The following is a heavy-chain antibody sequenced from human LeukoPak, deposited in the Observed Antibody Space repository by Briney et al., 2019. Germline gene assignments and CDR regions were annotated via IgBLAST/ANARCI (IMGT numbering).Heavy chain of an antibody. J-gene: IGHJ4*02. CDR2: INSDGSGT. CDR3: ARDTVLL. Sequence: PGGSLRLSCEASGFTFSRYSMHWVRQAPGKGLVGVSRINSDGSGTHYTDVVKGRFTISRDNAKNSLYLQLNSLRAEDTAVYYCARDTVLLGGQGTLVTVSS. V-gene: IGHV3-74*01. CDR1: GFTFSRYS. D-gene: IGHD3-10*01.